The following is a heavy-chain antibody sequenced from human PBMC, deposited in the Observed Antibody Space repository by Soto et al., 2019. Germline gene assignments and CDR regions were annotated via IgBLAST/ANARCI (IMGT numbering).Heavy chain of an antibody. V-gene: IGHV3-48*02. CDR3: ARSPYYYDSSNYYGY. CDR2: ISSSSTTI. Sequence: EVQPVESGGGLVQPGGSLRLSCAASGFTFSSYGMNWVRQAPGKGLEWVSYISSSSTTIYYADSVKGRFTIFRDNAKNSLYLQLNSLRDEDTAVYYCARSPYYYDSSNYYGYWGQGTLVTVSS. D-gene: IGHD3-22*01. CDR1: GFTFSSYG. J-gene: IGHJ4*02.